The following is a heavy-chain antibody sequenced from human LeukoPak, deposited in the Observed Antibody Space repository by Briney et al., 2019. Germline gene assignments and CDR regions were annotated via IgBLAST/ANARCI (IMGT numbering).Heavy chain of an antibody. CDR1: GFTFSRYG. V-gene: IGHV3-30*02. J-gene: IGHJ4*02. CDR3: ARDGGSESYAFDY. Sequence: VGSLRLSCAASGFTFSRYGFHWVRQAPGKGLEWVAFVSDSGGDKWYADSVKGRLTISRDKSKNTVNLQMSSLRVEDTALYYCARDGGSESYAFDYWGQGTQVTVSS. D-gene: IGHD3-10*01. CDR2: VSDSGGDK.